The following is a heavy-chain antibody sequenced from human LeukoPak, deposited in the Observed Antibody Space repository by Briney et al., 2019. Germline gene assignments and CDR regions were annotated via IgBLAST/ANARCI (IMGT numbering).Heavy chain of an antibody. D-gene: IGHD7-27*01. J-gene: IGHJ4*02. CDR2: IYRGGST. CDR3: AKDGGLWVSAHWGDS. Sequence: GGSLRLSCAASGFTVSSNYMSWVRQAPGKGLEWVSVIYRGGSTYYADSVKGRFSISRDNSKNMLYLQMNSLRAEDTAVYYCAKDGGLWVSAHWGDSWGRGTLVTVSS. V-gene: IGHV3-53*01. CDR1: GFTVSSNY.